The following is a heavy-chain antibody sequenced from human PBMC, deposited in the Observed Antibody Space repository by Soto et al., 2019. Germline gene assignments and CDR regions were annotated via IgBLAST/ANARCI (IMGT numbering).Heavy chain of an antibody. Sequence: QLQLQESGSGLVKPSQTLSLTCAVSGGSISSGGYSWSWIRQPPGKGLEWIGYIYHSGSTYYNPSLKSRVTISVDRSKNQFALKLSSVTAADTAVYYCARASISYYYGMDVWGQGTTVTVSS. CDR1: GGSISSGGYS. V-gene: IGHV4-30-2*01. CDR3: ARASISYYYGMDV. J-gene: IGHJ6*02. CDR2: IYHSGST. D-gene: IGHD6-6*01.